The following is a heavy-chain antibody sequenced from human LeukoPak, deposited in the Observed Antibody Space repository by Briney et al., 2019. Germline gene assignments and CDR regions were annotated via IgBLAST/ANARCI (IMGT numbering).Heavy chain of an antibody. J-gene: IGHJ6*02. CDR2: MNPNSGNT. CDR1: GYTFTSYD. V-gene: IGHV1-8*01. CDR3: ASRGGSSSGGLYYYYGMDV. D-gene: IGHD6-6*01. Sequence: ASVKVSCKASGYTFTSYDINWVRQATGQGLEWMGWMNPNSGNTGYAQKFQGRVTMTRNTSISTAYMELSSLRSEDTAGYYCASRGGSSSGGLYYYYGMDVWGQGTTVTVSS.